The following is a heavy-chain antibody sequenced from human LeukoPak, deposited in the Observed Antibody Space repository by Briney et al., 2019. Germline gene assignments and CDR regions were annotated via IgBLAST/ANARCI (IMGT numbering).Heavy chain of an antibody. Sequence: SETLSLTCTVSGGSISSYYWSWIRQPAGKGLDWIGRIYSSGSTYYNPSLKSRVTISVDTSKNQFSLKLSSVTAADTAVYYCARSLSSGYLPDAFDIWGQGTMVTVSS. CDR2: IYSSGST. CDR1: GGSISSYY. J-gene: IGHJ3*02. D-gene: IGHD3-22*01. V-gene: IGHV4-4*07. CDR3: ARSLSSGYLPDAFDI.